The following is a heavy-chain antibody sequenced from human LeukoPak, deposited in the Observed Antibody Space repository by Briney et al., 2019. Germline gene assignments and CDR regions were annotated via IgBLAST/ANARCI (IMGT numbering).Heavy chain of an antibody. Sequence: GESLKISCKGSGYSFTSYWIGWVRQMPGKGLEWMGIIYPGDSDTRYSPSFQGQVTISADKSISTAYLQWSSLKASDTAMYYCARSGYYDSSVSSWFDPWGQGTLVTVSS. CDR2: IYPGDSDT. D-gene: IGHD3-22*01. J-gene: IGHJ5*02. CDR1: GYSFTSYW. V-gene: IGHV5-51*01. CDR3: ARSGYYDSSVSSWFDP.